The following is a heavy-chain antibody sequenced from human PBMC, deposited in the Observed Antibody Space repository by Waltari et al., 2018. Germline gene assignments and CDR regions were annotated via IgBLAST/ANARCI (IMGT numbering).Heavy chain of an antibody. V-gene: IGHV3-23*04. D-gene: IGHD3-3*01. CDR1: GFPFSSYA. Sequence: EVQLVESGGGLVQPGGSLRLSCAASGFPFSSYAMSWVRQAPGKGLGWVSAISGSGGSTYYADSVKGRFTISRDNSKNTLYLQMNSLRAEDTAVYYCANLPSLDFWSGDYYYYGMDVWGQGTTVTVSS. CDR3: ANLPSLDFWSGDYYYYGMDV. J-gene: IGHJ6*02. CDR2: ISGSGGST.